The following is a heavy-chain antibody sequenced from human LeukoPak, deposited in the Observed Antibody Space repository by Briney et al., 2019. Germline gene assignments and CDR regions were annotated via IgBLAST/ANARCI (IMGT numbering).Heavy chain of an antibody. D-gene: IGHD2-2*01. CDR1: GCTFSSYA. Sequence: ASVKVALQASGCTFSSYAISWVRQAPGQGLGWVGGIIPIFGIANYAQKFQGRVTITADKSTSTPYMVLSSLRTEDTAVYYCARDLETHWSSSSCYSLYFAYWGQGTLVIVSS. V-gene: IGHV1-69*10. CDR2: IIPIFGIA. J-gene: IGHJ4*02. CDR3: ARDLETHWSSSSCYSLYFAY.